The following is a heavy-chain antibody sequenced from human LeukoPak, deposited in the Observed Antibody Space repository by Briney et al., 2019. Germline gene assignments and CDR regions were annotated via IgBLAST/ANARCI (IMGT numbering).Heavy chain of an antibody. V-gene: IGHV3-30*18. J-gene: IGHJ4*02. Sequence: GRSLRLSCAASGFTFSSYGMHWVRQAPGKGLEWVAVISYDGSNKYYADSVKGRFTIPRDNSKNTLYLQMNSLRAEDTAVYYCAKDRRRYSSSWTDYWGQGTLVTVSS. D-gene: IGHD6-13*01. CDR3: AKDRRRYSSSWTDY. CDR1: GFTFSSYG. CDR2: ISYDGSNK.